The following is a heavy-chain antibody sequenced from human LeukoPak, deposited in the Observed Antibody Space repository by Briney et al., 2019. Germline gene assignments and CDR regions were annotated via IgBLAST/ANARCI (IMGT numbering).Heavy chain of an antibody. CDR2: INDDATET. V-gene: IGHV3-7*03. D-gene: IGHD6-19*01. CDR3: SGGGGWESDF. Sequence: GGSLRLSCAASGFTFRSYCMTWVRQAPGKGLEWVGKINDDATETNYIDSVKGRFTISRDNVKNSLHLQMDSLRAEDTAVYYCSGGGGWESDFWGQGTLVTVSS. J-gene: IGHJ4*02. CDR1: GFTFRSYC.